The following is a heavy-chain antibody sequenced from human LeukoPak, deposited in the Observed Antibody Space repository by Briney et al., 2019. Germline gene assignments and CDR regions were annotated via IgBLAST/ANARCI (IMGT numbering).Heavy chain of an antibody. Sequence: GGSLRLSCAASGFTVSSNYIRWVRQAPGKGLEWVSVIYSGGSTYYADSVKGRFTISRDNSKNTLYLQMNSLRAEDTAVYYCARGNYYDSSGHYFHGMDVWGQGTTVTVSS. J-gene: IGHJ6*02. D-gene: IGHD3-22*01. CDR3: ARGNYYDSSGHYFHGMDV. CDR1: GFTVSSNY. V-gene: IGHV3-66*01. CDR2: IYSGGST.